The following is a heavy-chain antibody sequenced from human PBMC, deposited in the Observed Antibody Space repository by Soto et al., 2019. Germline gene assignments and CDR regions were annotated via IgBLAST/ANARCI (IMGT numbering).Heavy chain of an antibody. Sequence: ASVKVSCKASGGTFSSYTISWVRQAPGQGLEWMGRIIPILGIANYAQKFQGRVTITADKSTSTAYMELSSLRSEDTAVYYCARESMVRDINWFDPWGQGTLVAVSS. D-gene: IGHD3-10*01. CDR3: ARESMVRDINWFDP. CDR2: IIPILGIA. CDR1: GGTFSSYT. V-gene: IGHV1-69*02. J-gene: IGHJ5*02.